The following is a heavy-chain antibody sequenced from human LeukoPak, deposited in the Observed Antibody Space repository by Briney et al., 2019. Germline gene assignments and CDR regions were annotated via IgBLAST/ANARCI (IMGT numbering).Heavy chain of an antibody. CDR2: ISSSSSYI. Sequence: KPGGSLRLSCVASGFPFSSYWMTWVRQAPGKGLEWVSSISSSSSYIYYADSVKGRFTISRDNAKNSLYLQMNSLRAEDTAVYYCARNNDLRGVNHLLEYWGQGTLVTVSS. J-gene: IGHJ4*02. V-gene: IGHV3-21*01. CDR1: GFPFSSYW. CDR3: ARNNDLRGVNHLLEY. D-gene: IGHD3-10*01.